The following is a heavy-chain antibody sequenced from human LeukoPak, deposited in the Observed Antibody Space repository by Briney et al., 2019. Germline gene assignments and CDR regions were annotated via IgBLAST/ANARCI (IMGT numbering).Heavy chain of an antibody. CDR3: AKKYNTGLDP. V-gene: IGHV3-23*01. CDR2: INGSGAST. Sequence: GGSLRLSCVASGFTFSSYNMNWVRQAPGKGLEWVSDINGSGASTYYADSVKGRFTISRDNSKNTLYLQMNSLRAEDTAVYYCAKKYNTGLDPWGQGTLVTVSS. J-gene: IGHJ5*02. CDR1: GFTFSSYN. D-gene: IGHD1-14*01.